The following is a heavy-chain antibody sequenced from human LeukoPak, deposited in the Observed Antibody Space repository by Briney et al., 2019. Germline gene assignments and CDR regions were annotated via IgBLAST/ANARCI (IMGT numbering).Heavy chain of an antibody. CDR3: ARRRGAPRRYCSSTSCYKDYYYMDV. V-gene: IGHV4-61*02. CDR2: IYTSGGT. Sequence: SETLSLTCTVSGGSICSGSYYWSWIRQPAGKGLEWIGRIYTSGGTNYNPSLKSRVTISVDTSKNQFSLKLSSVTAADTAVYYCARRRGAPRRYCSSTSCYKDYYYMDVWGKGTTVTVSS. CDR1: GGSICSGSYY. D-gene: IGHD2-2*02. J-gene: IGHJ6*03.